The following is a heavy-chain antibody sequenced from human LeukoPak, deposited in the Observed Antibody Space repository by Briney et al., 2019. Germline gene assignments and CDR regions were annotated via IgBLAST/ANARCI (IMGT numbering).Heavy chain of an antibody. D-gene: IGHD5-18*01. CDR1: GFTFISYY. V-gene: IGHV1-46*01. CDR2: INPSGGST. CDR3: ARGGYSYGNSY. Sequence: GASVKVSCKASGFTFISYYIHWVRQAPGQGLEWMGIINPSGGSTGYAQKFQDRVTMTRDMSTSTVYMELRSLRSDDTAVYYCARGGYSYGNSYWGQGTLVTVSS. J-gene: IGHJ4*02.